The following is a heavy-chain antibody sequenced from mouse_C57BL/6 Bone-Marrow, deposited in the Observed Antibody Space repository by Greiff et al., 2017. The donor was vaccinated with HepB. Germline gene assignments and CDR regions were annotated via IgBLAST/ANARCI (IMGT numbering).Heavy chain of an antibody. D-gene: IGHD2-1*01. CDR2: ISNLAYSI. V-gene: IGHV5-15*01. CDR1: GFTFSDYG. J-gene: IGHJ3*01. CDR3: ARGSDYGNAWFAY. Sequence: DVKLQESGGGLVQPGGSLKLSCAASGFTFSDYGMAWVRQAPRKGPEWVAFISNLAYSIYYADTVTGRFTISRENAKNTLYLEMSSLRSEDTAMYYCARGSDYGNAWFAYWGQGTLVTVSA.